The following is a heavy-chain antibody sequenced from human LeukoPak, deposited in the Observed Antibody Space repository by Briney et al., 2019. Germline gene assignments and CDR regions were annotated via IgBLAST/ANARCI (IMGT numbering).Heavy chain of an antibody. J-gene: IGHJ4*02. CDR2: IYYSGST. V-gene: IGHV4-39*07. Sequence: SETLSLTCTVSGGSISSSSYYWGWIRQPPGKGLEWIGSIYYSGSTYYNPSLKSRVTISVDTSKNQFSLKLSSVTAADTAVYYCARGKSGRPKYWGQGTLVTVSS. D-gene: IGHD3-3*01. CDR1: GGSISSSSYY. CDR3: ARGKSGRPKY.